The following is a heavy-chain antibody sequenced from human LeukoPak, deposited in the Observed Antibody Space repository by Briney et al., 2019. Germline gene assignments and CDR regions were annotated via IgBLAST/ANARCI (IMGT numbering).Heavy chain of an antibody. CDR1: GGSISSSSYY. J-gene: IGHJ5*02. V-gene: IGHV4-39*07. CDR2: IYYSGST. D-gene: IGHD6-19*01. Sequence: SETLSLTCTVSGGSISSSSYYWGWIRQPPGKGLEWIGSIYYSGSTYYNPSLKSRVTISVDTSKNQFSLKLSSVTAADTAVYYCARGDSSGWYANWFDPWGQGTLVTVSS. CDR3: ARGDSSGWYANWFDP.